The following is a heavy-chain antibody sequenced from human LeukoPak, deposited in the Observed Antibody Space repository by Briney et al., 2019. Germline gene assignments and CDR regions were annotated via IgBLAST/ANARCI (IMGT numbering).Heavy chain of an antibody. CDR3: ARDGLALDY. D-gene: IGHD2-21*01. CDR2: VSTGGAAT. Sequence: GGSLRLSCAASGFTFSSFSMNWVRQAPGKGLEWVSTVSTGGAATYYADSVKGRFTISRDNSENTLYLQMNSLRAEDTAVYYWARDGLALDYWGQGTPVTVSS. J-gene: IGHJ4*02. V-gene: IGHV3-23*01. CDR1: GFTFSSFS.